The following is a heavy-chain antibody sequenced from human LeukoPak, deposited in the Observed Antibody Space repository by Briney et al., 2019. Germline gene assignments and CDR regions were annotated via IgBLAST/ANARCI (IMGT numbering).Heavy chain of an antibody. CDR2: IKSKTSGGTT. Sequence: GGSLRLSCTASGFTFMNAWMTWVRQAPGKGLEWVGRIKSKTSGGTTDYAAPVNGIFTISRDDSKNTLYLQMNSLKSEDTAVYYCTADYGLDSWGQGNLVIVSS. D-gene: IGHD4-17*01. CDR3: TADYGLDS. V-gene: IGHV3-15*01. J-gene: IGHJ5*01. CDR1: GFTFMNAW.